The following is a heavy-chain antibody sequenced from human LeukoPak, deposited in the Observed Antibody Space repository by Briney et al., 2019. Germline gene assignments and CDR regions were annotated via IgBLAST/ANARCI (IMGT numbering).Heavy chain of an antibody. V-gene: IGHV3-30*18. Sequence: GKSLRLSCAASGFTFSNYGMHWVRQAPGKGLEWVALISYDGVNKYYADSVKGRFTISRDNSKNTLYLRMYSLRVEDTALYYRAKLRELVTYYYYYGLDVWGQGTTVTVSS. CDR3: AKLRELVTYYYYYGLDV. J-gene: IGHJ6*02. CDR1: GFTFSNYG. CDR2: ISYDGVNK. D-gene: IGHD1-1*01.